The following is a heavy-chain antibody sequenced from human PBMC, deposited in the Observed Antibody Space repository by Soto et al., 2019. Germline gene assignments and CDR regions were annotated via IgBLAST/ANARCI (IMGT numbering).Heavy chain of an antibody. CDR3: ARYRREAVAGYTLDN. CDR2: VYNSGST. CDR1: VGSISINY. Sequence: SETLSVTCTFSVGSISINYWTWIRQPPGKGLEWIGYVYNSGSTNYNPSLKSRVTISEDTSKSQFSLKVNSMTAADTAFYYCARYRREAVAGYTLDNWGQGILVTVSS. V-gene: IGHV4-59*01. D-gene: IGHD6-13*01. J-gene: IGHJ4*02.